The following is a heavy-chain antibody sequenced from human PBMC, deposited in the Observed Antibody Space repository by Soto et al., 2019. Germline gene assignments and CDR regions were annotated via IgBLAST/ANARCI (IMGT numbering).Heavy chain of an antibody. J-gene: IGHJ5*02. Sequence: SETLSLTCTVSGGSISSSGYFWGWIRQHPGKGLEWIGYVYYSGTAYYNPSLKSRVTISGDTSKNQFSLKLSSVTAADTAVYYCARDLEGSRYPEGWLDPWGQGTPVTVSS. D-gene: IGHD3-3*01. CDR2: VYYSGTA. V-gene: IGHV4-31*03. CDR1: GGSISSSGYF. CDR3: ARDLEGSRYPEGWLDP.